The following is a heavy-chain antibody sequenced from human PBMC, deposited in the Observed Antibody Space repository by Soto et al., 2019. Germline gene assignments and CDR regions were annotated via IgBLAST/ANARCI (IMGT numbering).Heavy chain of an antibody. CDR3: ARVAIVVVPAARRPYYFDY. V-gene: IGHV4-34*01. CDR2: INHSGST. D-gene: IGHD2-2*01. CDR1: GGSFSGYY. J-gene: IGHJ4*02. Sequence: SETLSLTCAVYGGSFSGYYWSWIRQPPGKGLEWIGEINHSGSTNYNPSLKSRVTISVDTSKNQFSLKLSSVTAADTAVYYCARVAIVVVPAARRPYYFDYWGQGTLVTVSS.